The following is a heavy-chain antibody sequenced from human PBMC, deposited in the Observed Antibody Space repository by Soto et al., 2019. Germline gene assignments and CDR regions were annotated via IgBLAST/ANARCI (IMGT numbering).Heavy chain of an antibody. CDR2: IHYSGRT. V-gene: IGHV4-59*01. J-gene: IGHJ4*02. CDR3: AKGGTSSLPFDY. D-gene: IGHD2-2*01. CDR1: GGSISPYF. Sequence: QVQLQESGPGLVKPSETLSVACTVSGGSISPYFWSWIRQPPGKGLEWIGNIHYSGRTDYNPSLKSRVTISVDRSTNQFSLKVTSMTAAATAVYYCAKGGTSSLPFDYWGQGTLVTVSS.